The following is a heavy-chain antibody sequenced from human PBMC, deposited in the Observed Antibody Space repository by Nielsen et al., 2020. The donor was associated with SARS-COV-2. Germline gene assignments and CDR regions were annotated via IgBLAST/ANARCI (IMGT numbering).Heavy chain of an antibody. CDR1: GFIFTSHA. V-gene: IGHV3-30*18. Sequence: GGSLRLSCAASGFIFTSHAMHWVRQAPGKGLEWVAVVSYDGRNQYYADSVRGRFTISTDTSKNTLYLQMNSLRPEDTAVYYCTKGAQLGDYWGQGTLVTVSS. J-gene: IGHJ4*02. CDR3: TKGAQLGDY. D-gene: IGHD6-13*01. CDR2: VSYDGRNQ.